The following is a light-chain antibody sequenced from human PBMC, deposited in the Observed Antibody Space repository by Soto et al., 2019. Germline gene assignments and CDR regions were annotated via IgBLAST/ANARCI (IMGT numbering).Light chain of an antibody. V-gene: IGKV3-15*01. Sequence: LVMTQSPATLSVSPGERATLSCRASQGVSSNLAWYQQKPGQAPRLLIYGASTRATGIPARFSGSGSGTEFTLTISSLQSEDFAVYYCQQYNNWPRTFGQGTKVAIK. CDR1: QGVSSN. CDR2: GAS. J-gene: IGKJ1*01. CDR3: QQYNNWPRT.